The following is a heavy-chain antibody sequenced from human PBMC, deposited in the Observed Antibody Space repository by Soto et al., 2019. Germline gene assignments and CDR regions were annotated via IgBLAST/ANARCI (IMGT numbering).Heavy chain of an antibody. J-gene: IGHJ6*02. V-gene: IGHV4-31*03. CDR2: IYYSGST. Sequence: SETLSLTRTVSGGALSSGSYYWTWVPQQQGKGLEWIGYIYYSGSTYYNPSLKSRVTISVDTSKNQFSLKLSSVTAADTAVYYCASQASPYYYYGMAVWGQGTTVTVSS. CDR1: GGALSSGSYY. CDR3: ASQASPYYYYGMAV.